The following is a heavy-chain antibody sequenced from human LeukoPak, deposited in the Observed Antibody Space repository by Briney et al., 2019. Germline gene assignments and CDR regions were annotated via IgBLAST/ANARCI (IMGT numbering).Heavy chain of an antibody. Sequence: PGGSLRLSCVVSGFTFSNYAMSWVRQAPGKGLEWVSAISGGGGATYYADSVKGRFTISRDNSKNTLYLQMNSLRAEDTAVYYCAKVSLYMSGTTYGSDWGQGTLVTVPS. V-gene: IGHV3-23*01. D-gene: IGHD1-7*01. CDR2: ISGGGGAT. CDR1: GFTFSNYA. J-gene: IGHJ4*02. CDR3: AKVSLYMSGTTYGSD.